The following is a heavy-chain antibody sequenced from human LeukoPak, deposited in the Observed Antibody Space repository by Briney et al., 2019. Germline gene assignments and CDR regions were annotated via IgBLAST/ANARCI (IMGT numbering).Heavy chain of an antibody. V-gene: IGHV4-34*01. CDR3: ARRVSGYSYGLGYYYYYYMDV. D-gene: IGHD5-18*01. CDR2: INHSGST. Sequence: SETLSLTCAVYGGSFSGYYWSWIRQPPGKGLEWIGEINHSGSTNYNPSLKSRVTISVDTSKNQFSLKLSSVTAADTAVYYCARRVSGYSYGLGYYYYYYMDVWGKGTTVTISS. J-gene: IGHJ6*03. CDR1: GGSFSGYY.